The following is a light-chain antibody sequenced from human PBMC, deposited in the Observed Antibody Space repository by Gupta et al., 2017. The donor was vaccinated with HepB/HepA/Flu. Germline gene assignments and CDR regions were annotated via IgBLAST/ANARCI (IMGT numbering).Light chain of an antibody. CDR3: AAWDDSLNGVV. CDR2: NNN. CDR1: SSNIGKNT. V-gene: IGLV1-44*01. J-gene: IGLJ2*01. Sequence: QSVLTQPPSASGTPGQRVTISCSGSSSNIGKNTVNWYQQLPGTAPKVLIYNNNQRPSGVPARFSGSKSGTSASLAISGLQAEDEADYYCAAWDDSLNGVVFGGGTKLTVL.